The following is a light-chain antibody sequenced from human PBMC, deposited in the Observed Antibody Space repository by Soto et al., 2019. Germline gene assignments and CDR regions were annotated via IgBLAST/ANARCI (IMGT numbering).Light chain of an antibody. CDR2: GAT. V-gene: IGKV3D-15*01. Sequence: TSQSPATLSVSPGERATLSCRASQTVRDNLGWYQQKPGQPPRLLIYGATTRATGIPARFSGSGSGTEFTLTISSLQSEDFAVYYCQQYNNWPLTFGGGTKVDIK. CDR1: QTVRDN. CDR3: QQYNNWPLT. J-gene: IGKJ4*01.